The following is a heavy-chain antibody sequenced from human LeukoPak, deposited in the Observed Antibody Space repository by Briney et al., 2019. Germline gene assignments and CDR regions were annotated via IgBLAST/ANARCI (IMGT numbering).Heavy chain of an antibody. D-gene: IGHD3-16*01. CDR2: ISWNSGSI. J-gene: IGHJ6*03. V-gene: IGHV3-9*01. CDR3: AKDVGAYRDYYYYMGV. CDR1: GFTFDDYA. Sequence: PGGSLRLSCAASGFTFDDYAMHWVRQAPGKGLEWVSGISWNSGSIGYADSVKGRFTISRDNSKNSLYLQMNSLRAEDTALCYCAKDVGAYRDYYYYMGVWGKGTTVTVSS.